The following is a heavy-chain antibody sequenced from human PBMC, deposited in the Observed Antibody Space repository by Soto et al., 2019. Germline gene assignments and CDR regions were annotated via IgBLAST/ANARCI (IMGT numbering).Heavy chain of an antibody. CDR1: GYSFSSYG. Sequence: QAQLVQSGAEVKKPGASVKVSCKASGYSFSSYGITWVRQAPGQGLEWLGWISPYNDDTKYAQRLQGRVTMTTDTSPRPADMXXRGLRSDDTAIYYCARGGYYDSSGARNYHYYGMDVWGQGTTVTVSS. CDR2: ISPYNDDT. CDR3: ARGGYYDSSGARNYHYYGMDV. V-gene: IGHV1-18*01. D-gene: IGHD3-22*01. J-gene: IGHJ6*02.